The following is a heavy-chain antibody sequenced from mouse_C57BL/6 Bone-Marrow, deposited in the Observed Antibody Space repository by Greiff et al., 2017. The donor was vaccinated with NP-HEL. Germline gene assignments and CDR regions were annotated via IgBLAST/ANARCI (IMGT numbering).Heavy chain of an antibody. CDR3: ARFLSGYHWYFDV. CDR1: GYTFTSYW. Sequence: QVQLKQPGAELVMPGASVKLSCKASGYTFTSYWMHWVKQRPGQGLEWIGEIDPSDSYTNYNQKFKGKSTLTVDKSSSTAYMQLSSLTSEDSAVYYCARFLSGYHWYFDVWGTGTTVTVSS. CDR2: IDPSDSYT. J-gene: IGHJ1*03. D-gene: IGHD2-2*01. V-gene: IGHV1-69*01.